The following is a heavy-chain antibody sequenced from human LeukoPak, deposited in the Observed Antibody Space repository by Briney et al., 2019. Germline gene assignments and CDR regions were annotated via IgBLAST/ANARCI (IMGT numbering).Heavy chain of an antibody. J-gene: IGHJ6*03. CDR3: ARDAGRNYYYMDV. D-gene: IGHD3-10*01. V-gene: IGHV3-21*01. CDR2: ISSSSSYI. CDR1: GFTFSGYS. Sequence: GGSLRLTCAASGFTFSGYSMNWVRQAPGKGLEWVSSISSSSSYIYYADSVKGRFTISRDNAKNSLYLQMNSLRAEDTAVYYCARDAGRNYYYMDVWGKGTTVTVSS.